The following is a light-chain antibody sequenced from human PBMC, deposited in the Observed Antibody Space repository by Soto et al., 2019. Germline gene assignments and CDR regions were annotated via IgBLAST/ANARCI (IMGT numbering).Light chain of an antibody. J-gene: IGKJ5*01. V-gene: IGKV3-20*01. CDR2: GAS. Sequence: EIVLTHSPGTLSLSPGERATLSCRASLTVSDSYLAWYQQKAGQAPRLVIYGASSRATGIPDRFSASGSGTNFPLTSSILEADVAAVYCCQQCGCSRTFGQGTRLEI. CDR3: QQCGCSRT. CDR1: LTVSDSY.